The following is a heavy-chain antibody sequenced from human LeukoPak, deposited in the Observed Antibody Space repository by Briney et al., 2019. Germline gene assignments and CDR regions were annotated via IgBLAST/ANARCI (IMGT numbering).Heavy chain of an antibody. D-gene: IGHD1-14*01. CDR3: ARGSELNYFTS. CDR2: IYYSGRT. V-gene: IGHV4-31*03. Sequence: SETLSLTCNVSGVSITTGSYYWTWIRQHPGKGLEWIGFIYYSGRTDYSPSLKSRAAISLDTSKNQFSLKLNSVTAADTAVYYCARGSELNYFTSWGQGILVTVSS. J-gene: IGHJ4*02. CDR1: GVSITTGSYY.